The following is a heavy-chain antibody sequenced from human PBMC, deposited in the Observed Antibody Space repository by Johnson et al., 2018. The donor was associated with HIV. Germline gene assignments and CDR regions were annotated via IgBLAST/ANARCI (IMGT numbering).Heavy chain of an antibody. CDR1: GFTFSNAW. J-gene: IGHJ3*02. D-gene: IGHD2-2*01. Sequence: EMQLVESGGGLVKPGESLRLSCAASGFTFSNAWMHWVRQAPGKGLEWVGRIKSKTDGGTTDYAAPVKGRFTISRDDSKNTLYLQINSLKTDDTGVYYCSREVYQMSAFDIWGQGTVVTVSS. V-gene: IGHV3-15*01. CDR3: SREVYQMSAFDI. CDR2: IKSKTDGGTT.